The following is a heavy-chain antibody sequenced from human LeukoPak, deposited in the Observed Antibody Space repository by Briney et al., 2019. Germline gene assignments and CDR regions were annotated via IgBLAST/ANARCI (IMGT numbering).Heavy chain of an antibody. CDR1: GFTFSSYG. CDR3: AKDVATVVTPNYFDY. Sequence: GGSLKLSCAASGFTFSSYGMSWVRQAPGKGLEWVSAISGSGGSTYYADSVKGRFTISRDNSKNTLYLQMNSLTAEDTAVYYCAKDVATVVTPNYFDYWGQGTLVTVSS. J-gene: IGHJ4*02. CDR2: ISGSGGST. D-gene: IGHD4-23*01. V-gene: IGHV3-23*01.